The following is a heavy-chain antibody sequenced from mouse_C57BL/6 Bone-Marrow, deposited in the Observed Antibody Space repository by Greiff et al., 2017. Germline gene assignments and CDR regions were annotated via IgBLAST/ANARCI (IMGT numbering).Heavy chain of an antibody. Sequence: QVQLKQSGAELMKPGASVKLSCKATGYTFTGYWIEWVKQRPGHGLEWIGEILPGSGSTNYNEKFKGKATFTEDTSSNTAYMQLSSLTTEDSAIXYGARKRITTVGYFDYWGQGTTLTVSS. CDR1: GYTFTGYW. CDR3: ARKRITTVGYFDY. V-gene: IGHV1-9*01. D-gene: IGHD1-1*01. J-gene: IGHJ2*01. CDR2: ILPGSGST.